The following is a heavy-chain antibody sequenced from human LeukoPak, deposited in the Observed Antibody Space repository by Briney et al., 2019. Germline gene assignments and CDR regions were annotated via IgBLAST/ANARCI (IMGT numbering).Heavy chain of an antibody. CDR3: ARDPDYYDPGY. J-gene: IGHJ4*02. V-gene: IGHV4-38-2*02. CDR2: IYHSGST. Sequence: SETLSLTCTVSGYSISSGYYWAWIRQPPGKGLEWIGSIYHSGSTYYNPSLKSRVTISIDTSKSQFSLNLSSVTAADTAVYFCARDPDYYDPGYWGQGTLVIVSS. CDR1: GYSISSGYY. D-gene: IGHD3-22*01.